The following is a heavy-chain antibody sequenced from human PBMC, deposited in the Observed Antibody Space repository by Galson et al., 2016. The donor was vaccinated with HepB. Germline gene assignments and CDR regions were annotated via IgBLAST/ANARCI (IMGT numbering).Heavy chain of an antibody. CDR3: AAAPLGTGYGESWLDP. CDR1: GYTLSELS. V-gene: IGHV1-24*01. D-gene: IGHD4-17*01. Sequence: SVKVSCKVSGYTLSELSMHWVRQAPGKGLEWIGGFDPEDGETIYAQKFQGRVIMTEDTSTDTAYMDVSSLRLEDTAVYYCAAAPLGTGYGESWLDPWGQGTLVIVSS. CDR2: FDPEDGET. J-gene: IGHJ5*02.